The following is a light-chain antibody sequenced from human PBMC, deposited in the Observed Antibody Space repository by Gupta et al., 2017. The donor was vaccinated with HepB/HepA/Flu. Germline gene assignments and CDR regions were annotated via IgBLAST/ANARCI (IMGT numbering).Light chain of an antibody. V-gene: IGLV1-40*01. J-gene: IGLJ3*02. CDR1: SSNIGAGYD. CDR3: QSYDRSLMTTV. CDR2: FNN. Sequence: QSVLTQPPSVSEAPGQRVTISCTGSSSNIGAGYDVHWSQQLPRTAPNLLIYFNNNRPSGVPDRFSGSKSGTSASLAITGLQAADEANYYCQSYDRSLMTTVFGGGTKLTVL.